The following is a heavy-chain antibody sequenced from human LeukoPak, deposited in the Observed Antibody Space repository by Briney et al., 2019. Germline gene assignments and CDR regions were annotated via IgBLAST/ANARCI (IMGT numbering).Heavy chain of an antibody. CDR3: ARGVVVTAILGWLDP. CDR2: IIPIFGTA. D-gene: IGHD2-21*02. CDR1: GGTFSSYA. J-gene: IGHJ5*02. Sequence: ASVKVSCKASGGTFSSYAISWVRQAPGQGLEWMGGIIPIFGTANYAQKFQGRVTITADESTSTAYMELSSLRSEDTAVYYCARGVVVTAILGWLDPWGQGTLVTVSS. V-gene: IGHV1-69*13.